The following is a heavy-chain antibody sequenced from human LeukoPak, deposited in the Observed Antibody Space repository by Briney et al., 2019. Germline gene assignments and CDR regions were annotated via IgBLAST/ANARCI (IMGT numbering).Heavy chain of an antibody. D-gene: IGHD2-2*01. CDR2: INPNSGGT. CDR1: GYTFTGYY. J-gene: IGHJ4*02. V-gene: IGHV1-2*02. CDR3: ARDADIVVVPAANGVDY. Sequence: GASVEVSCKASGYTFTGYYMHWVRQAPGQGLEWMGWINPNSGGTNYAQKFQGRVTMTRDTSISTAYMELSRLRSDDTAVYYCARDADIVVVPAANGVDYWGQGTLVTVSS.